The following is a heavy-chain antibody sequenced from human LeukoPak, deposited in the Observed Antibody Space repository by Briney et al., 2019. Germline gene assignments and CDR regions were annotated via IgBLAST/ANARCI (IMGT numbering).Heavy chain of an antibody. CDR3: ARGHRTSSGYGYYYYGMDV. CDR2: IWYDGSNK. V-gene: IGHV3-33*01. CDR1: GLTFRNYG. J-gene: IGHJ6*02. D-gene: IGHD3-22*01. Sequence: GGSLRLSCAASGLTFRNYGMHWVRQAPGKGLEWVAVIWYDGSNKYYADSVKGRFTISRDNSKNTLYLQMNSLRAEDTAVYYCARGHRTSSGYGYYYYGMDVWGQGTTVTVSS.